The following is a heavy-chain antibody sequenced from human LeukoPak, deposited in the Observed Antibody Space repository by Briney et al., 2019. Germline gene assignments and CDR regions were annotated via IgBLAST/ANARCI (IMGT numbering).Heavy chain of an antibody. Sequence: SETLSLTCTVYGGSFSGYYWSWIRQPPGKGLEWIGEINHSGSTNYNPSLKSRVTISVDTSKNQFSLKLSSVTAADTAVYYCARGYYYGSGSYSWFDPWGQGTLVTVSS. D-gene: IGHD3-10*01. V-gene: IGHV4-34*01. CDR1: GGSFSGYY. CDR2: INHSGST. CDR3: ARGYYYGSGSYSWFDP. J-gene: IGHJ5*02.